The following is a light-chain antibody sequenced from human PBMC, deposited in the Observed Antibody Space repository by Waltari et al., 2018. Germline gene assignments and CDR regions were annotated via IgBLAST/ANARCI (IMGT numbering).Light chain of an antibody. CDR1: SSDIGRYDI. CDR3: CSYAGNYSWV. V-gene: IGLV2-23*02. CDR2: DVS. J-gene: IGLJ3*02. Sequence: QSALTQPASASGSSGQSVTISCTGASSDIGRYDIVSWYQQHPGHAPKLIIFDVSKRPSGVSGRFSGPKSGDTASLTISGLQFEDEADYYCCSYAGNYSWVFGGGTRLTVL.